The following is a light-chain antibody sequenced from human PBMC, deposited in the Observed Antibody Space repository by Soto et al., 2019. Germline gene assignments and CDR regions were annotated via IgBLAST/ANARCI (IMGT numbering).Light chain of an antibody. CDR2: EVN. CDR3: SSYAGSSNV. Sequence: QSALTQPASVSGSPGQSITISCTGTTSDLGHYNYVSWYQKHPGTAPRLMIYEVNKRPSGVPDRFSGSKSGNTASLTVSGLQAEDEADYYCSSYAGSSNVFGTGTKVTVL. V-gene: IGLV2-8*01. CDR1: TSDLGHYNY. J-gene: IGLJ1*01.